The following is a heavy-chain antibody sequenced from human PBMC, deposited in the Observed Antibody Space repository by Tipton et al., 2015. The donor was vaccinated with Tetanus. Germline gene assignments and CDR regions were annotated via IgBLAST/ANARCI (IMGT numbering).Heavy chain of an antibody. CDR1: GGSINSGTFY. J-gene: IGHJ6*02. CDR2: IYYNGNT. CDR3: AGDGEKIMTSDRRQRRATNYYYHYGLDV. V-gene: IGHV4-39*07. Sequence: TLSLTCIVSGGSINSGTFYWDWIRQTPGKGLEWIGNIYYNGNTLQNPSLKSRVSISGDASKNQFSLNLTSVTAADTAIYYCAGDGEKIMTSDRRQRRATNYYYHYGLDVWGQGTTVTVSS. D-gene: IGHD3-10*01.